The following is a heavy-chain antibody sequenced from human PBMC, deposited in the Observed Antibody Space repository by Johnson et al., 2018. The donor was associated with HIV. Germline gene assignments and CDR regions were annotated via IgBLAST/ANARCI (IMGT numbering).Heavy chain of an antibody. D-gene: IGHD5-18*01. Sequence: QEQLVESGGGVVQPGRSLRLSCAASGFTFSNYAVHWVRQAPGKGLEWVALISYDGGIKHYADSVKGRFTISRDTSKNTLYLQMNRLRAEDTAVYYCARLPSGYSRDGFNVWGQGTMVTLSS. CDR3: ARLPSGYSRDGFNV. J-gene: IGHJ3*01. V-gene: IGHV3-30-3*01. CDR2: ISYDGGIK. CDR1: GFTFSNYA.